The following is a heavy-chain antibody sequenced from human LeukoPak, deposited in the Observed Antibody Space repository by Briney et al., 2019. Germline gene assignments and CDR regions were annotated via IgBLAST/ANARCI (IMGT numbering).Heavy chain of an antibody. CDR2: ISSSSSTI. D-gene: IGHD3-22*01. V-gene: IGHV3-48*01. CDR1: GFTFSSYS. CDR3: ARDLVVTGAAY. J-gene: IGHJ4*02. Sequence: GGSLRLSCAASGFTFSSYSMNWVRQAPGKGLEWVSYISSSSSTIYYADSVKGRLTISRDNAKNSLYLQMNSLRAEDTAVYYCARDLVVTGAAYWGQGTLVTVSS.